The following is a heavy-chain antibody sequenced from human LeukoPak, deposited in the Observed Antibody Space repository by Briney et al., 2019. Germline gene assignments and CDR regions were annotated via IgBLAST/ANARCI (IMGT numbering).Heavy chain of an antibody. V-gene: IGHV4-34*01. D-gene: IGHD4-23*01. J-gene: IGHJ4*02. Sequence: TSETLSLTCAVYGGSFSGYYWSWIRQPPGKGLEWIGEINHSGSTNYNPSLKSRVTISVDTSKNQFSLKLSFVTAADTAVYYCAGDYGGNYYFDYWGQGTLVTVSS. CDR1: GGSFSGYY. CDR3: AGDYGGNYYFDY. CDR2: INHSGST.